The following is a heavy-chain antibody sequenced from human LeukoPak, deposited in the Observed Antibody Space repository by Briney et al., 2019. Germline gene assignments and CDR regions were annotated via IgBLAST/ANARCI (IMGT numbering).Heavy chain of an antibody. Sequence: GGSRRLSCAASGFTFSSYSMNWVRQAPGKGLEWVSSISSSSSYIYYADSVKGRFTISRDNAKNSLYLQMNSLRAEDTAVYYCARLETAETNWFDPWGQGTLVTVSS. D-gene: IGHD1-1*01. CDR1: GFTFSSYS. CDR2: ISSSSSYI. V-gene: IGHV3-21*01. J-gene: IGHJ5*02. CDR3: ARLETAETNWFDP.